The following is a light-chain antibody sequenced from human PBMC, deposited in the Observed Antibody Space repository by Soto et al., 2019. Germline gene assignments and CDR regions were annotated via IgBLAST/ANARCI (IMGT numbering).Light chain of an antibody. CDR1: QSVSSY. Sequence: EIVLTQSPATLSLSPGERATLSCRASQSVSSYLAWYQQKPSQAPRLPIYDASNRATGIPARFSGSGSGTDFTLTISSLEPEDFAVYYCQQRSNWPLTFGGGTKVEIK. V-gene: IGKV3-11*01. CDR3: QQRSNWPLT. CDR2: DAS. J-gene: IGKJ4*01.